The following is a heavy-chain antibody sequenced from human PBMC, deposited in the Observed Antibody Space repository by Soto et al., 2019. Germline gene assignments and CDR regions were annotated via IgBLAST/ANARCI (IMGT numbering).Heavy chain of an antibody. D-gene: IGHD6-19*01. V-gene: IGHV1-18*01. CDR3: ARSTVSAWSGYIDY. CDR1: GYTFTSFG. CDR2: ISANNGNT. J-gene: IGHJ4*02. Sequence: QVQLVQSGAEVKEPGASVKVSCKASGYTFTSFGISWVRQAPGQGLEWMGWISANNGNTKYAQKLQGRVTMTTDTSTSTAYMELRSLRSDDTAVYYCARSTVSAWSGYIDYWGQGTPVTVSS.